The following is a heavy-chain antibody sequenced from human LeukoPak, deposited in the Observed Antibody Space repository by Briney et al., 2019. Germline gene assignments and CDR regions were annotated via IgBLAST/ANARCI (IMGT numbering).Heavy chain of an antibody. D-gene: IGHD3-22*01. J-gene: IGHJ5*02. CDR3: ARDRYYYENWFDP. CDR1: GGTFSSYA. Sequence: GASVKVSCKASGGTFSSYAISWVRQAPGQGLEWMGGIIPIFGTANYAQKFQGRVTITADESTSTAYMELSSLRSEDTAVYYCARDRYYYENWFDPWGQGTLVTVSS. CDR2: IIPIFGTA. V-gene: IGHV1-69*13.